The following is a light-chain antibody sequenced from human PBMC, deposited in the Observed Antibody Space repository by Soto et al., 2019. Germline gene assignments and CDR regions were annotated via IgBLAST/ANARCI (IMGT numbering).Light chain of an antibody. CDR1: QSVLYSSNNKNY. J-gene: IGKJ4*01. Sequence: DIVMTQSPDSLAVSLGERATINCKSSQSVLYSSNNKNYLAWYQQKPGQPPKLLIYWASTRESGVHDRFSGSGSGKGFTLTISSLQAEDVAVYYCQQYFSTPLTFGGGNKVAIK. CDR2: WAS. V-gene: IGKV4-1*01. CDR3: QQYFSTPLT.